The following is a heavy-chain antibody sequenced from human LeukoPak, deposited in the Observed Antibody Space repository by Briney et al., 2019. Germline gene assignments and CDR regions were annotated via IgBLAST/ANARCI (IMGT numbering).Heavy chain of an antibody. J-gene: IGHJ4*02. Sequence: SETLSLTCTVSGGSISSHYWSWIRQPPGKGLEWIGYIYYSGSTNYNPSLKSRVTISVDTSKNQFSLKLSSVTAADTAVYYCARVVGATYFDYWGQGTQVTISS. CDR1: GGSISSHY. CDR3: ARVVGATYFDY. CDR2: IYYSGST. V-gene: IGHV4-59*11. D-gene: IGHD1-26*01.